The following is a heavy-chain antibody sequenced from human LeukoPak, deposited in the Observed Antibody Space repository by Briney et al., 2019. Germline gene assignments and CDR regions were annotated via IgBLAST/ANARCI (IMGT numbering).Heavy chain of an antibody. CDR2: IYSGGNT. CDR3: AKENRIVGATPFRYGMDV. D-gene: IGHD1-26*01. J-gene: IGHJ6*02. Sequence: PGGSLRLSCAASGFTVTRNYMSWVRQAPGKGPEWVSVIYSGGNTDYADSVKGRFTISRDNSKNTLYLQMSSLRAEDTAVYYCAKENRIVGATPFRYGMDVWGQGTTVTVSS. V-gene: IGHV3-53*01. CDR1: GFTVTRNY.